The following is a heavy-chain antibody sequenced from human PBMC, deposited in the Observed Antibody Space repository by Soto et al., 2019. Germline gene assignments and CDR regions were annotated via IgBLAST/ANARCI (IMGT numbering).Heavy chain of an antibody. CDR2: IYWDDDK. CDR3: AHYVSTSPAGWFDP. J-gene: IGHJ5*02. CDR1: VLSLSTSGEA. Sequence: QITLKESGPTLVKPTQTLTLTCTFSVLSLSTSGEAVGWIRQPPGKALEWLALIYWDDDKRYNPTLKTRLTITKDTSNNQVVLTLTNMDTVDTATYYCAHYVSTSPAGWFDPWGQGILVTVSS. V-gene: IGHV2-5*02. D-gene: IGHD3-10*02.